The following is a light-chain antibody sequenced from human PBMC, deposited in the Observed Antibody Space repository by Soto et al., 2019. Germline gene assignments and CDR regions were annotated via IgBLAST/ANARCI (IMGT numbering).Light chain of an antibody. J-gene: IGLJ1*01. V-gene: IGLV2-14*01. CDR1: SSDVGGHNY. CDR3: SSYTFTSTLYV. Sequence: VLTHPASVSWFPGQSITISCTGSSSDVGGHNYVSWYQQHPGKAPKLMIYEVTKRPSGVSNRFSGSKSGNTASLTISGLQAEDEADYYCSSYTFTSTLYVFGTGTKVTVL. CDR2: EVT.